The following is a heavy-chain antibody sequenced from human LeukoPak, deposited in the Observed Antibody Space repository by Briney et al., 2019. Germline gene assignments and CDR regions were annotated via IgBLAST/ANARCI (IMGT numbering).Heavy chain of an antibody. CDR2: IYYSGST. CDR3: ARYSYGGYYFDY. CDR1: GGSISGYY. Sequence: SETLSLTCTVSGGSISGYYWSWIRHRPGGGVEWIGYIYYSGSTNYNPSHKSPLTISVDTSKNQCSLKLSSETAADTAVYFCARYSYGGYYFDYWGQGTPVTVSS. J-gene: IGHJ4*02. D-gene: IGHD5-18*01. V-gene: IGHV4-59*01.